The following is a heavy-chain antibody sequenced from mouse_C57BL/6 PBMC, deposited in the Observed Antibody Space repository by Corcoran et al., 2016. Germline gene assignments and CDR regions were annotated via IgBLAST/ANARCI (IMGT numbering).Heavy chain of an antibody. V-gene: IGHV1-26*01. J-gene: IGHJ3*01. Sequence: EVQLQQSGPELVKPGASVKISCKASGYTFTDYYMNWVKQSHGKSLEWIGDINPNNGGTSYNQKFKGKATLTVDKSSSTAYMELRSLTSEDSAVYYCARGYYGSSYPWFAYWGQGTLVTVSA. CDR1: GYTFTDYY. CDR2: INPNNGGT. CDR3: ARGYYGSSYPWFAY. D-gene: IGHD1-1*01.